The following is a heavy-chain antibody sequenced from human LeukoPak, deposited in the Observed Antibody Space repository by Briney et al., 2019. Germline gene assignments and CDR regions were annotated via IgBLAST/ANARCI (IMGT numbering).Heavy chain of an antibody. CDR3: ATLDSYYDKSGRPLLPD. J-gene: IGHJ4*02. Sequence: GASLKVSRKLSVYSVTELSMHWVRQAPGLELEWMGGFNREDAAPIYAQQVQGRVTMTEDTSTDTAYMELSSLRSEDTALYYCATLDSYYDKSGRPLLPDWGQGNLVTVSS. V-gene: IGHV1-24*01. CDR1: VYSVTELS. CDR2: FNREDAAP. D-gene: IGHD3-22*01.